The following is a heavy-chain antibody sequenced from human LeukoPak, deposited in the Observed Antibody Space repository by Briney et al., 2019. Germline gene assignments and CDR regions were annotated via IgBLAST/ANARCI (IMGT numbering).Heavy chain of an antibody. CDR3: ATSRIAVAGRDY. CDR1: GFTFDDYG. J-gene: IGHJ4*02. CDR2: VNWSGGST. D-gene: IGHD6-19*01. V-gene: IGHV3-20*04. Sequence: GGSLRLSCAASGFTFDDYGMSWVRQAPGKGLEWVSGVNWSGGSTGYAHSVKGRFTISRDNAKISLYLQMNSLRAEDTALYYCATSRIAVAGRDYWGQGTLVTVSS.